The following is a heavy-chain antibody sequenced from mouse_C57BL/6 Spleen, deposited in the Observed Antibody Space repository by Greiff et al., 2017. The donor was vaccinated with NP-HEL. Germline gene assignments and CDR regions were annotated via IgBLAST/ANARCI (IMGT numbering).Heavy chain of an antibody. J-gene: IGHJ2*01. V-gene: IGHV1-47*01. Sequence: VNLVESGAELVKPGASVKMSCKASGYTFTTYPIEWMKQNHGKSLEWIGNFHPYNDDTKYNEKFKGKATLTVEKSSSTVYLELSRLTSDDSAVYYCARRGTTVHYFDYWGQGTTLTVSS. CDR1: GYTFTTYP. CDR2: FHPYNDDT. D-gene: IGHD1-1*01. CDR3: ARRGTTVHYFDY.